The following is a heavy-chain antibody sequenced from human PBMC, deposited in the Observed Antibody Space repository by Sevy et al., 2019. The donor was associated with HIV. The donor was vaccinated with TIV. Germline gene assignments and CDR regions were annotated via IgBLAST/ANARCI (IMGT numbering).Heavy chain of an antibody. D-gene: IGHD6-13*01. CDR1: GFIFSSYS. J-gene: IGHJ4*02. CDR3: ARDPAIAAAVAFDY. CDR2: ISSSSKYI. V-gene: IGHV3-21*01. Sequence: LSLTCAASGFIFSSYSINWVRQAPGKGLEWVSSISSSSKYIYYADSVKGRFTISRDNAKNSLFLQMNSLRAEDTAVYYCARDPAIAAAVAFDYWGQGTLVTVSS.